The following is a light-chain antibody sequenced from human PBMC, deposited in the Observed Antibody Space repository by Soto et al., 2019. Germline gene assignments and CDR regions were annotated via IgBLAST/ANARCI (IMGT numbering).Light chain of an antibody. CDR2: WAS. CDR1: QSVLYSSNNKNY. V-gene: IGKV4-1*01. J-gene: IGKJ4*01. Sequence: DIVMTQSPDSLAVSLGARATINCKSSQSVLYSSNNKNYLAWYQQKPGQPPKLLIYWASNREAGVPDRFSFSGSGTDFTPSISSLQAEDVAVYYCQQYYSTPLTFGGGTKVEIK. CDR3: QQYYSTPLT.